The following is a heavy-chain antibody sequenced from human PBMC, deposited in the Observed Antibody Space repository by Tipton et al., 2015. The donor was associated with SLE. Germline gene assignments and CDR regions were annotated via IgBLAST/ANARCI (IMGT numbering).Heavy chain of an antibody. Sequence: SLRLSCVASGFSFRSYGMHWVRQAPGKGLEWVAVIWYDESEKYYADSVKGRFTISRDNSKNTLYLQMSSLGVEDTAVYYCARDRVVGAEGGGYYLDYWGQGTLVTVSS. CDR3: ARDRVVGAEGGGYYLDY. CDR2: IWYDESEK. D-gene: IGHD1-26*01. J-gene: IGHJ4*02. CDR1: GFSFRSYG. V-gene: IGHV3-33*08.